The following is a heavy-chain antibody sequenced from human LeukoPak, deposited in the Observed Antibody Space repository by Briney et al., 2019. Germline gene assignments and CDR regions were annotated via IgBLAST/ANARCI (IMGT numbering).Heavy chain of an antibody. CDR3: ARDGLFPAFDAFDI. Sequence: GGSLRLSCAASGFTFSSYWMNWVRQAPGKGLEWVANIKQDGSEKYYVDSVKGRFTISRDNAKNSLYLQMNSLRAEDTAVYYCARDGLFPAFDAFDIWGQGTMVTVSS. D-gene: IGHD2-21*01. J-gene: IGHJ3*02. CDR1: GFTFSSYW. V-gene: IGHV3-7*01. CDR2: IKQDGSEK.